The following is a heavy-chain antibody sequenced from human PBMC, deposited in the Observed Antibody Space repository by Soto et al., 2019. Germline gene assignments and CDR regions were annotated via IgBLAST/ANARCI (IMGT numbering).Heavy chain of an antibody. CDR1: GYTFITYA. V-gene: IGHV1-18*01. CDR3: ARPFASGWESGFDY. CDR2: INTFNGNT. J-gene: IGHJ4*02. Sequence: QVQLVQSGAEVKKPGASVKVSCKASGYTFITYAISWVRQAPGQGLEWMGWINTFNGNTKYAQKFQGRVTMTTDTSTSTAYMDLRSLRSADTAMYYCARPFASGWESGFDYWGQGTLVTVSS. D-gene: IGHD6-19*01.